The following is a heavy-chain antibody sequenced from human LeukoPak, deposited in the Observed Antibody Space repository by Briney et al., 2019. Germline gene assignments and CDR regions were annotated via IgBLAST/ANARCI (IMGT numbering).Heavy chain of an antibody. V-gene: IGHV3-13*01. D-gene: IGHD1-26*01. CDR3: AREGRGSYCGTYDY. CDR1: GFTFSSYD. CDR2: IGTAGDT. J-gene: IGHJ4*02. Sequence: GGSLRLSCAASGFTFSSYDMHWVRQATGKGLEWVSAIGTAGDTYYPGSVKGRFTISRENAKNSLYLQMNSLRAGDTAVYYCAREGRGSYCGTYDYWGQGTLVTVSS.